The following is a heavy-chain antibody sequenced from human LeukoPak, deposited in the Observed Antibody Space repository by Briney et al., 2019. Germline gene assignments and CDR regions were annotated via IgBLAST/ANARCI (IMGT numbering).Heavy chain of an antibody. D-gene: IGHD4-17*01. CDR2: IYSGGST. J-gene: IGHJ4*02. CDR3: AGGYGDSGLN. CDR1: GFTFSSFS. Sequence: GGSLGLSCAASGFTFSSFSMHWVRQAPGKGLEWVSLIYSGGSTFYADSVKGRFSISRDNSKNTLYLQMNSLRAEDTAVYYCAGGYGDSGLNWGQGTLVTVSS. V-gene: IGHV3-66*01.